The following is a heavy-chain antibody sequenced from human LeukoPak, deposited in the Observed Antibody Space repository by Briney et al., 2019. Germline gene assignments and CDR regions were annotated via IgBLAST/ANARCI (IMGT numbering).Heavy chain of an antibody. CDR2: IDGSGSS. Sequence: SETLSLTCTVSGYSISSGYLWGWIRQPPGKGLEWIGSIDGSGSSYYNPSLKSRVIISVDTSRNQFSLNLSSVTAADTAVYYCAPPPYYYEANGYSVAWGQGTLVTVSS. CDR3: APPPYYYEANGYSVA. V-gene: IGHV4-38-2*02. D-gene: IGHD3-22*01. J-gene: IGHJ5*02. CDR1: GYSISSGYL.